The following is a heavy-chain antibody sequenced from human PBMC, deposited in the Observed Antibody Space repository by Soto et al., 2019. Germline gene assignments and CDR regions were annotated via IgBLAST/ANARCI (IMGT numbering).Heavy chain of an antibody. CDR3: ARVGAPVDRYYGLDF. CDR2: IKQDESEK. Sequence: EAQLVESGGGLVQPGGSLRLSCVVSGFPLSGYWMSWVRQAPGKGLEWVANIKQDESEKYYVDSVRGRFTISRDNAKSSLFLQMNSLGAEDTAVYYCARVGAPVDRYYGLDFWGQGTTVTVSS. D-gene: IGHD3-9*01. CDR1: GFPLSGYW. J-gene: IGHJ6*02. V-gene: IGHV3-7*01.